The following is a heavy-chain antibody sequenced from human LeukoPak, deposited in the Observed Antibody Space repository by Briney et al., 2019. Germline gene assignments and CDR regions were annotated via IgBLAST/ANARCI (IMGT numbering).Heavy chain of an antibody. J-gene: IGHJ4*02. CDR2: TYYRSKWYN. V-gene: IGHV6-1*01. D-gene: IGHD3-16*01. CDR3: ARGNMITFGGAIDY. Sequence: SQTLSLTCAISGDSVSSNSAAWNWIRQSPLRGLEWLGRTYYRSKWYNDYAVSVKSRITINPDTSKNQFSLQLNSATPEDTAVYYCARGNMITFGGAIDYWGQGTLVTVSS. CDR1: GDSVSSNSAA.